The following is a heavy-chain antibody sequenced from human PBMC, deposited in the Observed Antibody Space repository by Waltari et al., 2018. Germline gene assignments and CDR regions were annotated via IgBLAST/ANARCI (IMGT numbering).Heavy chain of an antibody. V-gene: IGHV4-59*01. Sequence: QVQLQESGQGLVKPSATLSLTCTVSGGSISTYYWSWIRQPPGKGLEWIGYIYYSGSTNYNPSLKSRVTISVDTSKNQFSLKLSSVTAADTAVYYCARGGIVGATRAFDIWGQGTMVTVSS. CDR2: IYYSGST. J-gene: IGHJ3*02. CDR3: ARGGIVGATRAFDI. D-gene: IGHD1-26*01. CDR1: GGSISTYY.